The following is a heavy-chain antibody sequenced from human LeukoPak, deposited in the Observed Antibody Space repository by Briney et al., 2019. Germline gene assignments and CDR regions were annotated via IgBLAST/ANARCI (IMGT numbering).Heavy chain of an antibody. V-gene: IGHV4-30-2*01. J-gene: IGHJ4*02. Sequence: SETLSLTCAVSGGSISSGGYSWSWIRQPPGKGLEWIGYIYHSGSTYYNPSLKSRVTISVDRSKNQFPLKLSSVTAADTAVYYCARVGSSGYSYYFDYWGQGTLVTVSS. D-gene: IGHD3-22*01. CDR3: ARVGSSGYSYYFDY. CDR2: IYHSGST. CDR1: GGSISSGGYS.